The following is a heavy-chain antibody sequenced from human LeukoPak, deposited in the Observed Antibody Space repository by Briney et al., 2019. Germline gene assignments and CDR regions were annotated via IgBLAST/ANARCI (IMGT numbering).Heavy chain of an antibody. CDR3: ARGLLRGAYVRGRFIPGAFDI. Sequence: SETLSLTCTVSGGSVSSDYWSWIRQPPGKGLEWIGYIYHTGNSDYNPSLKSRATISLDTSKNQFSLKLTSVTAADTAVYYCARGLLRGAYVRGRFIPGAFDIWGQGTMVTVSS. CDR1: GGSVSSDY. CDR2: IYHTGNS. J-gene: IGHJ3*02. D-gene: IGHD3-16*01. V-gene: IGHV4-59*08.